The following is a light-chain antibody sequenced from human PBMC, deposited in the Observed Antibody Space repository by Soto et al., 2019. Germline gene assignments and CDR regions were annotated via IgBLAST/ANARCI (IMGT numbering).Light chain of an antibody. J-gene: IGKJ2*01. Sequence: DTQMTQSPSTLSASVGDTVTITCRARQNINNWLAWYQQKPEKVPKLLIYGASTLEDGVPSRFSGSRSGTEFTLTINSLQPDDFATYYCQRYDGYFGLGTKLEIK. CDR2: GAS. CDR1: QNINNW. V-gene: IGKV1-5*01. CDR3: QRYDGY.